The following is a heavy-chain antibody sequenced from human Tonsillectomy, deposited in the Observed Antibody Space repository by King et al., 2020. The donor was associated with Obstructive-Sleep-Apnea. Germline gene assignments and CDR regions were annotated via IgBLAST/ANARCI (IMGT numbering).Heavy chain of an antibody. V-gene: IGHV3-30*04. J-gene: IGHJ3*02. Sequence: VQLVESGGGVVQPGRSLRLSCAASGFTFSTYAMHWVRQAPGKGLEWVAVISYDGSNKYYADSVKGRFTISRDNSKSTLYLQMSSLRAEDTAVYYCARDHYTYGPNDAFDIWGQGTMVTVSS. D-gene: IGHD5-18*01. CDR1: GFTFSTYA. CDR2: ISYDGSNK. CDR3: ARDHYTYGPNDAFDI.